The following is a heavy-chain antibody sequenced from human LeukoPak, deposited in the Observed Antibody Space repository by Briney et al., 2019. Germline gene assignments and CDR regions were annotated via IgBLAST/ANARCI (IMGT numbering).Heavy chain of an antibody. CDR3: ARHSGSYPHYFDY. CDR1: GGSISSYY. CDR2: IYYSGST. D-gene: IGHD1-26*01. Sequence: SETLSLTCTVSGGSISSYYWSWIRQPPGKGQEWIGYIYYSGSTNYNPSLKSRVTISVDTSKNQFSLKLSSVTAADTAVYYCARHSGSYPHYFDYWGQGTLVTVSS. V-gene: IGHV4-59*08. J-gene: IGHJ4*02.